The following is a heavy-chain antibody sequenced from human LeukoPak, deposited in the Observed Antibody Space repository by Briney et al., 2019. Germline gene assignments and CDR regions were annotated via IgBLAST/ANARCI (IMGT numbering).Heavy chain of an antibody. CDR2: IYTSGST. J-gene: IGHJ4*02. D-gene: IGHD3-16*01. CDR1: GGSISGYY. V-gene: IGHV4-4*07. CDR3: ARDPGRRYGGAYYFDY. Sequence: SETLSLTCTVSGGSISGYYWSWIRQPAGKGLEWTGRIYTSGSTHYNPSHKSRVTMSVDTPKNQFSLKLSSVTAADTAVYYCARDPGRRYGGAYYFDYWGQGTLVTVSS.